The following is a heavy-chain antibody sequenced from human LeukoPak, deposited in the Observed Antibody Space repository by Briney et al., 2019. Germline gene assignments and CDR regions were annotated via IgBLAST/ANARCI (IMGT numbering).Heavy chain of an antibody. CDR1: GFTFSSYA. V-gene: IGHV3-23*01. J-gene: IGHJ4*02. D-gene: IGHD6-19*01. CDR3: ANWDRSYNSGWYDY. Sequence: GGSLRLSCAASGFTFSSYAMSWVRQAPGKGLEWVSAISGGRGSTYYADSVTGRFTISRDNSKNTLYLQMNSLRAEDTAVYYCANWDRSYNSGWYDYWGQGTLVTVSS. CDR2: ISGGRGST.